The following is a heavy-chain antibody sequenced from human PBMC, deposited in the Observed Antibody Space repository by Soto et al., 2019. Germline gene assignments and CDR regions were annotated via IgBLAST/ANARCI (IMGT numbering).Heavy chain of an antibody. V-gene: IGHV3-23*01. CDR1: GLTLSSKF. CDR3: VKGRSGYDFDY. D-gene: IGHD5-12*01. CDR2: ISGSGSGT. Sequence: EVQLLESGGGLVQPGGSRKPSVPASGLTLSSKFMSWVAQAPGKGLEWVSAISGSGSGTYYADSVKGRFTISRDNSKNTLYVQMNSLRAEDTAVYYCVKGRSGYDFDYWGQGTLVTVSS. J-gene: IGHJ4*02.